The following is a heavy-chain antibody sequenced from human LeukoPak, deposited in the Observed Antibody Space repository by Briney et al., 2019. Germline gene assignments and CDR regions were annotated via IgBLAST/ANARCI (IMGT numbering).Heavy chain of an antibody. J-gene: IGHJ6*03. V-gene: IGHV4-59*08. CDR1: GGSISSYY. Sequence: SETLSLTCTVSGGSISSYYWSWIRQPPGKGLEWIGNIYYSGSTNYNPSLKSRVTISVDTSKNQFSLKLSSVTAADTAVYYCARHGLEPTSFYYYMDVWGKGTTVTVSS. D-gene: IGHD1-1*01. CDR2: IYYSGST. CDR3: ARHGLEPTSFYYYMDV.